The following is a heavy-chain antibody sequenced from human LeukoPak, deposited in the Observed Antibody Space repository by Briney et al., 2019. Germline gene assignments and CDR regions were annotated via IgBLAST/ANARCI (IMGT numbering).Heavy chain of an antibody. V-gene: IGHV4-38-2*02. Sequence: SETLSLTCTVSGYSINSGYYWGWIRQPPGEGLDWIGSTYHSGSTYCNPSLKSRVTISVDTSKNQFSLRLRSVTAADTAVYYCAREYCSGGSCYLDNWGQGTLVPVSS. CDR2: TYHSGST. CDR3: AREYCSGGSCYLDN. J-gene: IGHJ4*02. CDR1: GYSINSGYY. D-gene: IGHD2-15*01.